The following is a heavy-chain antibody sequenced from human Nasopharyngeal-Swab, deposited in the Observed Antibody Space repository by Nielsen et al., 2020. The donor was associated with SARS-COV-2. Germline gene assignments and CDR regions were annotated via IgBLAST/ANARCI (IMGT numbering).Heavy chain of an antibody. CDR2: IYYDGSKK. V-gene: IGHV3-33*01. Sequence: GGSLISCAASGFTFSSYGMHWVRQAPGKGLEWVAIIYYDGSKKYYADSVNGRFTISRDNSKNTLYLQMNSLRGEDTAVYYCARESGVGELLGVSFDYWGQGTLVTVSS. J-gene: IGHJ4*02. D-gene: IGHD3-10*01. CDR1: GFTFSSYG. CDR3: ARESGVGELLGVSFDY.